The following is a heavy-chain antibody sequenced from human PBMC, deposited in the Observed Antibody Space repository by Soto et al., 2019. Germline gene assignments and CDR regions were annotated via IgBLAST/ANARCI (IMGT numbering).Heavy chain of an antibody. D-gene: IGHD4-17*01. J-gene: IGHJ4*02. Sequence: PGGSLRLSCAASGFTFSSYAMHWVRQAPGKGLEWVAVISYDGSNKYYADSVKGRFTISRDNSKNTLYLQMNSLRAEDTAVYYCARSHYGDYGIDYWGQGTLVTVSS. CDR2: ISYDGSNK. CDR3: ARSHYGDYGIDY. V-gene: IGHV3-30-3*01. CDR1: GFTFSSYA.